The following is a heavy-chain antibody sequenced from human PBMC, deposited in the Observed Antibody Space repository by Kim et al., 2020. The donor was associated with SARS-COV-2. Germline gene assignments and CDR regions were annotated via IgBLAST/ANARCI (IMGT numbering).Heavy chain of an antibody. V-gene: IGHV4-31*03. CDR1: GGSISSGGYY. CDR3: ARDSVNYYGSGKGLNGMDV. CDR2: IYYSGST. D-gene: IGHD3-10*01. J-gene: IGHJ6*02. Sequence: SETLSLTCTVSGGSISSGGYYWSWIRQHPGKGLEWIGYIYYSGSTYYNPSLKSRVTISVDTSKNQFSLKLSSVTAADTAVYYCARDSVNYYGSGKGLNGMDVWGQGTTVTVSS.